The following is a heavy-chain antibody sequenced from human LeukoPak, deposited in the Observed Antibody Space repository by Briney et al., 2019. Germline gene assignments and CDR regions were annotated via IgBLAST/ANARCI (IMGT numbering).Heavy chain of an antibody. D-gene: IGHD6-19*01. J-gene: IGHJ4*02. CDR1: GYTFTTYA. CDR3: ARGPVAGAPGY. V-gene: IGHV7-4-1*02. Sequence: GASVKVSCKASGYTFTTYAINWVRQAPGQGLEWMGWIDPDTGNPTYAQGFTGRFVLSLDTSVTTAYLQISSLKTEDTAIYYCARGPVAGAPGYWGQGTLITVAS. CDR2: IDPDTGNP.